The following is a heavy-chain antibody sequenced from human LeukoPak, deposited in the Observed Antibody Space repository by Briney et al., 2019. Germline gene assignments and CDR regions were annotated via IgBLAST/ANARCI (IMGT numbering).Heavy chain of an antibody. CDR1: GGSISSGSYY. CDR3: ARGADPDSGSSYRYYYYYYYMDV. CDR2: IYTSGST. J-gene: IGHJ6*03. V-gene: IGHV4-61*02. D-gene: IGHD1-26*01. Sequence: PSQTLSLTCTVSGGSISSGSYYWSWIRQPAGKGLEWIGRIYTSGSTHYNPSPKSRVTISVDTSKNQFSLKLSSVTAADTAVYYCARGADPDSGSSYRYYYYYYYMDVWGKGTTVTVSS.